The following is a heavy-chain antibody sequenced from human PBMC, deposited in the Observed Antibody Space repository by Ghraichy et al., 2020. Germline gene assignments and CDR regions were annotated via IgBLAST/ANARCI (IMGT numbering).Heavy chain of an antibody. CDR2: LNSDGSTT. V-gene: IGHV3-74*01. CDR1: GFTFSYYW. Sequence: GGSLRLSCAASGFTFSYYWMHWVRQAPGKGLVWVSRLNSDGSTTSYADSVKGRFTISRDNAKNTLYLQMNSLRAEDTAVYYCARDWGASMDVWGQGTTVTVSS. CDR3: ARDWGASMDV. D-gene: IGHD3-16*01. J-gene: IGHJ6*02.